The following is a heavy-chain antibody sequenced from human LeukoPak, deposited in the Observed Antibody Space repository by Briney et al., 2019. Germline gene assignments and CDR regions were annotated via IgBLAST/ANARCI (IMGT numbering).Heavy chain of an antibody. CDR2: INHSGST. CDR1: GGSFSGYY. Sequence: SETLSLTCAVYGGSFSGYYWSWIRQPPGKGLEWIGEINHSGSTNYNPSLKSRVTISVDTSKNQFSLKLSSVTAADTAVYYCARDSSGYYIRPIGYWGQGTLVTVSS. CDR3: ARDSSGYYIRPIGY. J-gene: IGHJ4*02. D-gene: IGHD3-22*01. V-gene: IGHV4-34*01.